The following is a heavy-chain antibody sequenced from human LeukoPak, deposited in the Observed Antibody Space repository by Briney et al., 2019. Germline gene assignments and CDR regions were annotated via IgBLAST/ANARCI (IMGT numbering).Heavy chain of an antibody. D-gene: IGHD2-2*01. CDR2: IQSNADGGTT. J-gene: IGHJ6*02. CDR1: GFTLSDYY. Sequence: GGSLRLSCAASGFTLSDYYMDWVRQAPGKGLEWVGRIQSNADGGTTDYAAPVKGRFTISRDDSKNTPFLQMNSLKTEDTAVYYCSVHCISSTCYDYYYRINVWGRGTTVTVSS. V-gene: IGHV3-15*01. CDR3: SVHCISSTCYDYYYRINV.